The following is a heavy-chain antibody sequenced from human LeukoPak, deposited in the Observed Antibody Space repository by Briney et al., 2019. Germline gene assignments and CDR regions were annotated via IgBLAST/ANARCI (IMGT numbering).Heavy chain of an antibody. J-gene: IGHJ4*02. CDR3: ARGGDYYDDEWDFDY. D-gene: IGHD3-22*01. CDR2: ISYDGSNK. V-gene: IGHV3-30-3*01. Sequence: GGSLRLSCAASGFTFSSYAMHWVRQAPGKGLEWVAVISYDGSNKYYADSVKGRFTISRDNSKSTLYLQMDSLRAEDTAVYYCARGGDYYDDEWDFDYWGQGTLVTVSS. CDR1: GFTFSSYA.